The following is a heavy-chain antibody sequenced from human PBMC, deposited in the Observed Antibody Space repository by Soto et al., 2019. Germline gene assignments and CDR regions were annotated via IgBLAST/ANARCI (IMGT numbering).Heavy chain of an antibody. D-gene: IGHD2-15*01. V-gene: IGHV1-3*04. J-gene: IGHJ6*02. CDR2: SPTDNGTT. CDR1: GYSFTSYA. Sequence: ASVKVSCKASGYSFTSYAMHWVRQAPGQRLEWMGWSPTDNGTTTYSQKFQGRVTLPRATSASTAYMELNSLRSEGSAVYNCARDTVVVVGEPGYYGMVVWCQGTTDTASS. CDR3: ARDTVVVVGEPGYYGMVV.